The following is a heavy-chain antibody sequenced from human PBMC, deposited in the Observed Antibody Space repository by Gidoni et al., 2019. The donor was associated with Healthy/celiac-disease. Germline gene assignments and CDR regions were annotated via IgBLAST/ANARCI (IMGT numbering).Heavy chain of an antibody. Sequence: QVQLQESGPGLVKPSETLSLTCTVSGGSISSYYWSWIRQPPGKGLEWIGYIYYSGSTNYNPSLKSRVTISVDTSKNQFSLKLSSVTAADTAVYYCARSDGWVWSGYYGNSGYYAVTLDAFDIWGQGTMVTVSS. J-gene: IGHJ3*02. CDR2: IYYSGST. D-gene: IGHD3-3*01. CDR3: ARSDGWVWSGYYGNSGYYAVTLDAFDI. V-gene: IGHV4-59*01. CDR1: GGSISSYY.